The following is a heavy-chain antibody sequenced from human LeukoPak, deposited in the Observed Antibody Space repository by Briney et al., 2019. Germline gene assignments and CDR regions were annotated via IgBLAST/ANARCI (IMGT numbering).Heavy chain of an antibody. V-gene: IGHV1-2*02. CDR3: ARGDIVVVPATDY. CDR2: INPNSGGT. Sequence: GASVKVSCKASGYTFTGYYMHWVRQAPGQGLEWMGWINPNSGGTNYAQKFQGRVTMTSDTSISTAYMELSRLRSDDTAVYYCARGDIVVVPATDYWGQGTLVTVSS. J-gene: IGHJ4*02. D-gene: IGHD2-2*01. CDR1: GYTFTGYY.